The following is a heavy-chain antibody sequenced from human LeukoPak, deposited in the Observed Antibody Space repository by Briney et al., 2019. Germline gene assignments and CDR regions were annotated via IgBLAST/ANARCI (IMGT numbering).Heavy chain of an antibody. D-gene: IGHD3-22*01. CDR3: ARTYYYGSSGYLGAVDY. V-gene: IGHV3-33*01. CDR1: GFTFSSYG. CDR2: IWYDRSNK. J-gene: IGHJ4*02. Sequence: GGSLRLSCAASGFTFSSYGMHWVRQAPGKGLEWVAVIWYDRSNKYYADSVKGRFTISRDNSKNTLYLQMNSLRAEDTAVYYCARTYYYGSSGYLGAVDYWGQGTLVTVSP.